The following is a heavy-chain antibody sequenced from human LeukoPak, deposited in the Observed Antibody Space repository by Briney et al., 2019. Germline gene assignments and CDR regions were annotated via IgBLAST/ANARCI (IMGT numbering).Heavy chain of an antibody. J-gene: IGHJ6*03. CDR2: IYYSGST. Sequence: KTSETLSLTCTVSGGSIGSYYWSWIRQPPGEGLEWIGYIYYSGSTNYNPSLKSRVTISVDTSKNQFSLKLSSVTAADTAVYYCARGNYDFWSGYFSDYYYMDVWGKGTTVTVSS. CDR1: GGSIGSYY. CDR3: ARGNYDFWSGYFSDYYYMDV. V-gene: IGHV4-59*01. D-gene: IGHD3-3*01.